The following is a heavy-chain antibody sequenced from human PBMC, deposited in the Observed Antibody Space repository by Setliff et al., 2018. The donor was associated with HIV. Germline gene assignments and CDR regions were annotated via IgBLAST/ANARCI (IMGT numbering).Heavy chain of an antibody. D-gene: IGHD4-17*01. V-gene: IGHV4-61*01. CDR3: ARGFYGDYYFDY. J-gene: IGHJ4*02. CDR2: VSYSGTTMYN. Sequence: PSETLSLTCSVSGGSVGSGSYYWSWIRQSPGKGLEWIGDVSYSGTTMYNNYNPSLESRVTISEDTSRHQFSLKLTSVTADDTGIYYCARGFYGDYYFDYWGQGTLVTVSS. CDR1: GGSVGSGSYY.